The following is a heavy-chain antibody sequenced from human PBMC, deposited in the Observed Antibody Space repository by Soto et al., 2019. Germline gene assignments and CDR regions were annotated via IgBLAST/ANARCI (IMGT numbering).Heavy chain of an antibody. Sequence: GGSLRLSCAASGFTFSSYAMHWVRQAPGKGLEWVAVISYDGSNKYYADSVKGRFTISRDNSKNTLYLQMNSLRAEDTAVYYCARDGGSGSPDYYFDYWGQGTLVTVSS. CDR1: GFTFSSYA. D-gene: IGHD1-26*01. CDR3: ARDGGSGSPDYYFDY. CDR2: ISYDGSNK. V-gene: IGHV3-30-3*01. J-gene: IGHJ4*02.